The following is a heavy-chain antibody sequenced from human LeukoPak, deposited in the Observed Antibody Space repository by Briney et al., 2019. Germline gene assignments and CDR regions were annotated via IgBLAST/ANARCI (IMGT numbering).Heavy chain of an antibody. Sequence: PSQTLSLTCTVSGGSISSSHSYWGWIRQPPGKGLEWIGTIYYSGSTYYNPSLKSRVTISVDTSKNQFSLKLSSVTAADTAMYYCARPNMVRGVLYNWFDPWGQGTLVTVSS. J-gene: IGHJ5*02. D-gene: IGHD3-10*01. CDR1: GGSISSSHSY. CDR3: ARPNMVRGVLYNWFDP. V-gene: IGHV4-39*07. CDR2: IYYSGST.